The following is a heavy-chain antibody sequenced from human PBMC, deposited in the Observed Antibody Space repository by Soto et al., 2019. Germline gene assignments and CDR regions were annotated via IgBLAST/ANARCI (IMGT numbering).Heavy chain of an antibody. CDR3: ARGGRDGYEPTFDY. Sequence: SVKVSCKASGGTFSSYAISWVRQAPGQGLEWMGGIIPIFGTANYAQKFQGRVTITADKSTSTAYMELSSLRSEDTAVYYCARGGRDGYEPTFDYWGQGTLVTVSS. V-gene: IGHV1-69*06. J-gene: IGHJ4*02. CDR2: IIPIFGTA. D-gene: IGHD5-12*01. CDR1: GGTFSSYA.